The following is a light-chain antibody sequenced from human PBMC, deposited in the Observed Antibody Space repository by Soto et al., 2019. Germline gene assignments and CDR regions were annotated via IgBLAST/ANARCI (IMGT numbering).Light chain of an antibody. CDR3: QQSSSTPPYT. V-gene: IGKV1-39*01. CDR1: QSIRNY. Sequence: DIQMTQSPSSLSASVGDSVTITCRASQSIRNYLNWYQQKPGKAPKLRIYAASSLQSGVPSRFSGSGSGTDFTLSISSLQPEDFATYYCQQSSSTPPYTFGQGTKLEIE. J-gene: IGKJ2*01. CDR2: AAS.